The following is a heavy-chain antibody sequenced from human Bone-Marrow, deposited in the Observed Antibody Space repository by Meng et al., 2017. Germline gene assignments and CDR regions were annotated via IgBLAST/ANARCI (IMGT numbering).Heavy chain of an antibody. J-gene: IGHJ4*02. D-gene: IGHD3-22*01. CDR1: GGSISSGSYY. Sequence: SETLSLTCTVSGGSISSGSYYWSWIRQPAGKGLEWIGRIYTSGSTNYNPSLKSRVTISVDTSKNQFSLKLSSVTAADTAVYYCARGHYDSSGPNFDYWGQGTLVTVSS. CDR2: IYTSGST. CDR3: ARGHYDSSGPNFDY. V-gene: IGHV4-61*02.